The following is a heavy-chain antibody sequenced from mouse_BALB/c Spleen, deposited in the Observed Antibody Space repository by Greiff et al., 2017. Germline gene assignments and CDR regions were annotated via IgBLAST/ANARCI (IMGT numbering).Heavy chain of an antibody. CDR3: ARRGDGFAY. CDR2: INPGSGGT. Sequence: VQRVESGAELVRPGTSVKVSCKASGYAFTNYLIEWVKQRPGQGLEWIGVINPGSGGTNYNEKFKGKATLTADKSSSTAYMQLSSLTSDDSAVYFCARRGDGFAYWGQGTLVTVSA. CDR1: GYAFTNYL. D-gene: IGHD3-3*01. J-gene: IGHJ3*01. V-gene: IGHV1-54*01.